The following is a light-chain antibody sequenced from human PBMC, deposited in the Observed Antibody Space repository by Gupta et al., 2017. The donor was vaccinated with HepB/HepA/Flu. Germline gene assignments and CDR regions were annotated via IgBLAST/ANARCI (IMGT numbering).Light chain of an antibody. V-gene: IGKV3-15*01. Sequence: EIVMPQSPATLSVSPGERATLSCRASQSVSSNLAWYQQKPGQAPRLLINGASTRATGIPARFSGSGFGTEFTLTISSLQSEDFAVYYCQQYNNWPYTFGQGTKLEIK. CDR2: GAS. CDR1: QSVSSN. J-gene: IGKJ2*01. CDR3: QQYNNWPYT.